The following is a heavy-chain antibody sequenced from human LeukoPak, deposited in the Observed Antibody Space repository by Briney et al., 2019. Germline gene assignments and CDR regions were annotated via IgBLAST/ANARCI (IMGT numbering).Heavy chain of an antibody. CDR1: GFTFSTYN. Sequence: GGSLRLSCAVSGFTFSTYNMNWVRQAPGKGLEWVSSISSSSSYIYYADSVKGRFTISRDNAKNSLYLQMNSLRAEDTAVYYCARDHVVVVATVGYYYGMDVWGQGTTVTVSS. D-gene: IGHD2-15*01. J-gene: IGHJ6*02. CDR3: ARDHVVVVATVGYYYGMDV. V-gene: IGHV3-21*01. CDR2: ISSSSSYI.